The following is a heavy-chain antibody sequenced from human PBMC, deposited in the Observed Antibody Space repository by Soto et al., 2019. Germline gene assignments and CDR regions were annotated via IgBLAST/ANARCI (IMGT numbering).Heavy chain of an antibody. V-gene: IGHV4-34*01. Sequence: SETLSLTSAVYVGSFSAYYWSWILQPPANGLVWIWEINHSGSTNYNRSLQSRVTISVYTSKNRFSLMLISVPAADTAVYYRARVPWYYDFWSGHYYYGMDVWGQGTTVTVSS. CDR2: INHSGST. CDR1: VGSFSAYY. D-gene: IGHD3-3*01. J-gene: IGHJ6*02. CDR3: ARVPWYYDFWSGHYYYGMDV.